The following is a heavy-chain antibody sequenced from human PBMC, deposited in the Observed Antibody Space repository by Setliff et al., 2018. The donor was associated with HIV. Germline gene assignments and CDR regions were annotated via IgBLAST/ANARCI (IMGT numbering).Heavy chain of an antibody. Sequence: GSLRLSCAASGFTFSSNWMNWVRQAPGKGLEWVASINRDGSEIHYVGSVQGRFTIYRDNAKNSLYLQMNSLRAEDTAVYYCARRAYYDNSGPNAFDIWGQGTMVTVSS. CDR3: ARRAYYDNSGPNAFDI. CDR1: GFTFSSNW. CDR2: INRDGSEI. D-gene: IGHD3-22*01. V-gene: IGHV3-7*01. J-gene: IGHJ3*02.